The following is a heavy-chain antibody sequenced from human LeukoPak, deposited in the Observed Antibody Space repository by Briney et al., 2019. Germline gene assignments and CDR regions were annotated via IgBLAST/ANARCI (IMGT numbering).Heavy chain of an antibody. CDR3: AKDAVVVTAIERNWFDP. V-gene: IGHV3-23*01. Sequence: GGSLRLSCAASGFTFSSYAMSWVRQAPGKGLEWVSAISGSGGSTYYADSVKGRFTISRDNSKNTLYLQMNSLRAEDTAVYYCAKDAVVVTAIERNWFDPWGQGTLVTVSS. CDR1: GFTFSSYA. D-gene: IGHD2-21*02. CDR2: ISGSGGST. J-gene: IGHJ5*02.